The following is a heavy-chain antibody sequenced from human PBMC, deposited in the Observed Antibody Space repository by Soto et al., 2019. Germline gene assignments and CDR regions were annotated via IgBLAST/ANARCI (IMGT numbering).Heavy chain of an antibody. D-gene: IGHD2-21*02. CDR1: GFTFSSYA. J-gene: IGHJ4*02. CDR3: ATDLLRVTAFGY. Sequence: EVQLLESGGGLVQPGGSLRLSCAASGFTFSSYAMSWVRQAPGKGLEWVSAISGSGGSTYYADSVKGRFTISRDNSKNTLYLQMNSLRAEETAVYYCATDLLRVTAFGYWGQGTLVTVSS. CDR2: ISGSGGST. V-gene: IGHV3-23*01.